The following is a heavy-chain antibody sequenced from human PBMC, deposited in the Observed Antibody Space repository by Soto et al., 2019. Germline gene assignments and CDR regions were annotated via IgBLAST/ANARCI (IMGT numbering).Heavy chain of an antibody. J-gene: IGHJ6*02. CDR2: IYTSRST. Sequence: QVQLQESGPGLVKPSETLSPTCSVSGGSISSYYWSWIRQTSEEGLEWNGRIYTSRSTTYNPSLKSRVTMSIDTSKSQISLEVKSVTAADTAIYYCGREEYALDVWGQGSTVTVS. V-gene: IGHV4-4*07. CDR1: GGSISSYY. CDR3: GREEYALDV.